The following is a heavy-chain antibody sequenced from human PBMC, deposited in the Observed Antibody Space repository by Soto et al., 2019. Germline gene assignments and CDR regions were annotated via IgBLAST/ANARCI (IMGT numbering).Heavy chain of an antibody. D-gene: IGHD3-16*01. V-gene: IGHV3-21*06. CDR2: ISDDSSYI. J-gene: IGHJ1*01. Sequence: GGSPRLSCAASGFMFSAYTMNWVRQAPGKGLEWLSSISDDSSYIDYADSLRGRFTVSRDNARNSLYLQIDSMGVEDTAVYYCATPYYFNHWCPGTLVTVSS. CDR3: ATPYYFNH. CDR1: GFMFSAYT.